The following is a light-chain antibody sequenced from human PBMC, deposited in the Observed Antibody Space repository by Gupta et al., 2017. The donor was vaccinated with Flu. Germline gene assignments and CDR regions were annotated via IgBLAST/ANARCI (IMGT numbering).Light chain of an antibody. V-gene: IGKV1-39*01. CDR1: QSIHSY. CDR3: QQSYSTPPYT. CDR2: AAS. J-gene: IGKJ2*01. Sequence: SSLSASVGDRGTITCRASQSIHSYLNWYQQKPGKAPKLLIYAASTWQSGVPSRFSGSGSGTDFTLTISRLQPEDFATYYCQQSYSTPPYTFGQGTKLEIK.